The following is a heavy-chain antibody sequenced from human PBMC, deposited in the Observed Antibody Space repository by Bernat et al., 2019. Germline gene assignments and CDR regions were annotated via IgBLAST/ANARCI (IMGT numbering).Heavy chain of an antibody. Sequence: QLQLQESGPGLVKPSETLSLTCTVSGGSISSSSYYWGWIRQPPGKGLEWIGSIYYSGSTYYNPSLKSRVTISVDTSKNQFSLKLSSVTAAETAVYYCARRKGRITMIVVDPYYFDYWGQGTLVTVYS. CDR3: ARRKGRITMIVVDPYYFDY. J-gene: IGHJ4*02. V-gene: IGHV4-39*01. CDR1: GGSISSSSYY. CDR2: IYYSGST. D-gene: IGHD3-22*01.